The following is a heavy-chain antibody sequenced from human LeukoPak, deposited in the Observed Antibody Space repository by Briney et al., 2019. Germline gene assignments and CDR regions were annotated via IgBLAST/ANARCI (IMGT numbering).Heavy chain of an antibody. V-gene: IGHV3-21*01. J-gene: IGHJ4*02. CDR3: ATYYYDSSGYYAYFDY. Sequence: GESLRLSCAASGFTFSSYSMNWVRQAPGKGMEWVSSISSSSSYIYYADSVKGRFTISRDNAKNSLYLQMNSLRAEDTAVYYCATYYYDSSGYYAYFDYWGQGTLVTVSS. CDR1: GFTFSSYS. D-gene: IGHD3-22*01. CDR2: ISSSSSYI.